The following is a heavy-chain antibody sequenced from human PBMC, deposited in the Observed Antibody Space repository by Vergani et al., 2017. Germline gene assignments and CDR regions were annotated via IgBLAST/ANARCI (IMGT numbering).Heavy chain of an antibody. CDR1: GFTVSSNY. J-gene: IGHJ5*02. V-gene: IGHV3-23*04. D-gene: IGHD4-17*01. Sequence: EVQLVESGGGLVQPGGSLRLSCAASGFTVSSNYMSWVRQAPGKGLEWVSAISGSGGSTYYADSVKGRFTISRDNSKNTLYLQMNSLRAEDTAVYYCAKLPYPWDDYGDYGSGPWGQGTLVTVSS. CDR2: ISGSGGST. CDR3: AKLPYPWDDYGDYGSGP.